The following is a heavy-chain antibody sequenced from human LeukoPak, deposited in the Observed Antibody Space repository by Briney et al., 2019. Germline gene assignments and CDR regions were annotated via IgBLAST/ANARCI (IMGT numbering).Heavy chain of an antibody. J-gene: IGHJ4*02. CDR3: AKLGGYITGTLDY. D-gene: IGHD1-20*01. V-gene: IGHV3-23*01. Sequence: GGSLRLSCAASGFTFSSYGMSWVRQAPGKGLEWVSAISGSGGSTYYADSVKGRFTISRDNSKNTLYLQMNSLRAEDTAVYYCAKLGGYITGTLDYWGQGTLVTVSS. CDR2: ISGSGGST. CDR1: GFTFSSYG.